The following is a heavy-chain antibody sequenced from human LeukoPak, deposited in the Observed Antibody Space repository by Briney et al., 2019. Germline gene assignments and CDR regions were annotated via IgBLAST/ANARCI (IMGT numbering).Heavy chain of an antibody. Sequence: ASVKVSCKASGYTFTGYYMHWVRQAPGQGLEWMGWINPDSGDTNFAQKFQGRVSMTRDTSISTAYMELSRLRSDDTAYYYCARVQYYNILTGSFHSWGQGTLVTVSS. V-gene: IGHV1-2*02. D-gene: IGHD3-9*01. J-gene: IGHJ4*02. CDR2: INPDSGDT. CDR3: ARVQYYNILTGSFHS. CDR1: GYTFTGYY.